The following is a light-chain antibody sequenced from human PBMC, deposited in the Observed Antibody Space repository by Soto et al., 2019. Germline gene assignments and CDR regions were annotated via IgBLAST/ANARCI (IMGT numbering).Light chain of an antibody. V-gene: IGKV1-5*01. CDR2: AGS. Sequence: MQMARVSFSVFAVSVNRISITCRASQSISRYLNWYPPKSGTAPKLLINAGSSLERGVTSRFSGGGSGTEVTLTSSRLPVDDFPTYYCQQYKSYSRTFGQGTKV. CDR3: QQYKSYSRT. CDR1: QSISRY. J-gene: IGKJ1*01.